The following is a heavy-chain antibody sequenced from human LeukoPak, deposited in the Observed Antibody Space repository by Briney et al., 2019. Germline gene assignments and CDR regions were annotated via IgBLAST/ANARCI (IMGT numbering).Heavy chain of an antibody. V-gene: IGHV4-39*01. CDR1: GGSISSSSYY. Sequence: PSETLSLTCTVSGGSISSSSYYWGWIRQPPGKGLEWIGSIYYSGSTYYNPSLKSRVTISVDTSKNQFSLKLSSVTAADTAVYYCARRAGESHYYYYYGMDVWGQGTTVTVSS. CDR3: ARRAGESHYYYYYGMDV. J-gene: IGHJ6*02. CDR2: IYYSGST.